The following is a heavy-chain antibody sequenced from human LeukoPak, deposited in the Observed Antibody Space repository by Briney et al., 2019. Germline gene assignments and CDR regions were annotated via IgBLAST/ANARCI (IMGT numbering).Heavy chain of an antibody. V-gene: IGHV3-30*04. CDR1: GFTFSSYA. CDR2: ISYDGSNK. Sequence: GGSLRLSCAASGFTFSSYAMHWVRQAPGKGLEWVAIISYDGSNKYYADSVKGRFTISRDNSKNTLYLQMNSLRAEDTAVYYCARVGNDFWSGYYAACFQHWGQGTLVTVSS. D-gene: IGHD3-3*01. CDR3: ARVGNDFWSGYYAACFQH. J-gene: IGHJ1*01.